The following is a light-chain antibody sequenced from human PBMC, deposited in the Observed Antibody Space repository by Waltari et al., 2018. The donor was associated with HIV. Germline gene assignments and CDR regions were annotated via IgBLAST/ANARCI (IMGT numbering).Light chain of an antibody. CDR1: SPNIGAGYD. CDR3: QSYDSGLSAYV. J-gene: IGLJ1*01. V-gene: IGLV1-40*01. Sequence: QSVLTQPPSVSGAPGQRVPISCPGSSPNIGAGYDVNWFQQLPGTAPKLLIYGNTNRPSGVPDRFSGSKSGTSASLAITGLQAEDEADYYCQSYDSGLSAYVFGTGTKVTVL. CDR2: GNT.